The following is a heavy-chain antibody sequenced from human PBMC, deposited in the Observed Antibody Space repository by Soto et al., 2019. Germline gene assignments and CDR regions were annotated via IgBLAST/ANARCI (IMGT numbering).Heavy chain of an antibody. D-gene: IGHD2-2*01. CDR2: ISGSGGST. V-gene: IGHV3-23*01. CDR1: GFTFSSYA. CDR3: AKPHIVVVPAASWFDP. J-gene: IGHJ5*02. Sequence: GGSLRLSCAASGFTFSSYAMSWVRQAPGKGLEWVSAISGSGGSTYYADSVKGRFTISRDNSKNTLYLQMNSLRAEDTAVYYCAKPHIVVVPAASWFDPWGQGTLVTVSS.